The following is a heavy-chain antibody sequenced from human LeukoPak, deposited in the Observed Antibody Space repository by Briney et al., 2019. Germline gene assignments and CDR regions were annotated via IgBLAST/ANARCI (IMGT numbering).Heavy chain of an antibody. CDR1: GGSISSYY. V-gene: IGHV4-59*01. CDR3: ARATNYYYDSSGLLDY. J-gene: IGHJ4*02. CDR2: IYYSGST. Sequence: SETLSLTCTVSGGSISSYYWSWIRQPPGKGLEWIGYIYYSGSTNYNPSLKSRVTISVDTSKNQFSLKLSSVTAADTAVYYCARATNYYYDSSGLLDYWGQGTLVAVSS. D-gene: IGHD3-22*01.